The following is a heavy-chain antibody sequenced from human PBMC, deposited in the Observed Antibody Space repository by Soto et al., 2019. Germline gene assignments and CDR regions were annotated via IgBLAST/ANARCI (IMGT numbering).Heavy chain of an antibody. V-gene: IGHV4-39*01. Sequence: SETLSLTCSVSGGSISRSSYYWGWIRQPPGKGLEWIGSIYYSGSTYYNPSLKSRVTISVDTSKNQFSLKLNSVTAADSAVYFCARLEGLATISYYFDFWGQGALVTVSS. J-gene: IGHJ4*02. CDR2: IYYSGST. D-gene: IGHD3-9*01. CDR3: ARLEGLATISYYFDF. CDR1: GGSISRSSYY.